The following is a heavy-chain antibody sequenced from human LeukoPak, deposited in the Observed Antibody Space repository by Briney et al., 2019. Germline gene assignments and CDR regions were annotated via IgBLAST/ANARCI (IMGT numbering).Heavy chain of an antibody. CDR3: AREAGYYDSSGYYGYFDY. D-gene: IGHD3-22*01. CDR2: ISSSGSTI. CDR1: GFTFSSYE. J-gene: IGHJ4*02. V-gene: IGHV3-48*03. Sequence: GGSLRLSCAASGFTFSSYEMNWVRQAPGKGLEWVSYISSSGSTIYYADSVKGRFTISRDNAKNSLYLQMNSLRAEDTAVYYCAREAGYYDSSGYYGYFDYWGQGTLVTVSS.